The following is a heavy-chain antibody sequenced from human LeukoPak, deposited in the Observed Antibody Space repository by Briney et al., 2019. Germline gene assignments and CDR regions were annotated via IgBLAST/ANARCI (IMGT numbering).Heavy chain of an antibody. J-gene: IGHJ4*02. V-gene: IGHV3-23*03. CDR1: GFTLSSFN. CDR3: AQWSRYFDY. Sequence: GGSLRLSCAASGFTLSSFNMNWVRQAPGKGLEWVSVIYSGGSTYYADSVKGRFTISRDNSKNTLYLQMNSLRAEDTALYFCAQWSRYFDYWGQGTLVTVSS. D-gene: IGHD1-26*01. CDR2: IYSGGST.